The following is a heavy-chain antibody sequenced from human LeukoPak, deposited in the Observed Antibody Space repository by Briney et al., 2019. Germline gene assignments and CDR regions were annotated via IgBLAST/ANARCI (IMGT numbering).Heavy chain of an antibody. CDR3: ARGYLIDY. CDR1: GFTVNSNY. CDR2: VYSGDRT. Sequence: GGSLRLSCAVSGFTVNSNYMSWVRQAPGKGLEWVSVVYSGDRTYYADSVKGRFTISRDDSTNTLYLLMNSLRAEDTAVYYCARGYLIDYWGQGTLVTVSS. V-gene: IGHV3-66*01. J-gene: IGHJ4*02. D-gene: IGHD1-26*01.